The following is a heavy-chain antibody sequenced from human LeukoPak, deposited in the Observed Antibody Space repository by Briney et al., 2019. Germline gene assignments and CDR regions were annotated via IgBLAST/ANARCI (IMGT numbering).Heavy chain of an antibody. CDR3: ARDGMGMTTVTTLNWLDP. V-gene: IGHV1-18*01. D-gene: IGHD4-17*01. J-gene: IGHJ5*02. Sequence: ASVTVSCKASGYSFTTYGINWVRQAPGQGLEWMGWISAYNGNTKYAQKLQGRVTMTTDTSTSTGYMELRSLRSDDTAVYYCARDGMGMTTVTTLNWLDPWGQGTLVTVSS. CDR2: ISAYNGNT. CDR1: GYSFTTYG.